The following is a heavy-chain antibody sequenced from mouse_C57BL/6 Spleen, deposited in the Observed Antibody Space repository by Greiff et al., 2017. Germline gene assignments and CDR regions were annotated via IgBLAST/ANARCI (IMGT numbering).Heavy chain of an antibody. CDR1: GFSFNTYA. CDR2: IRSKSNNYAT. Sequence: EVKVVESGGGLVQPKGSLKLSCAASGFSFNTYAMNWVRQAPGKGLEWVARIRSKSNNYATYYADSVKDRFTISRDDSESMLYLQMNNLKTEDTAMYYCVRHPGYSYAMDYWGQGTSVTVSS. CDR3: VRHPGYSYAMDY. D-gene: IGHD2-3*01. J-gene: IGHJ4*01. V-gene: IGHV10-1*01.